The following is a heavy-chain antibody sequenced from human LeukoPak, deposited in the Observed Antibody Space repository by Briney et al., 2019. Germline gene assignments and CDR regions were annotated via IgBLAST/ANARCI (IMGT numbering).Heavy chain of an antibody. D-gene: IGHD5-24*01. Sequence: ASVKVSCKVSGYTLTELSMHWVRQTPGKGLEWMGGFDPEDGEKIYAQRFQGRVTMTEDTSTDTAYMELSSLRSEDTAVYYCARARSYRHQLNALSYWFDPWGQGTLVTVSS. V-gene: IGHV1-24*01. CDR3: ARARSYRHQLNALSYWFDP. CDR1: GYTLTELS. CDR2: FDPEDGEK. J-gene: IGHJ5*02.